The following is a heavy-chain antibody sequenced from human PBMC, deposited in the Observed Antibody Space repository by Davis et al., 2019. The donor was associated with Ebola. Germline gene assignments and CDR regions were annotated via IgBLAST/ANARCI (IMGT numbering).Heavy chain of an antibody. Sequence: PGGSLRLSCAASRFTFSSYWMTWVRQAPGKGLEWVSYISSSSSYTNYADSVKGRFTISRDNSKNTLYLQMNSLRAEDTAVYYCAKDLDYDTGGPHFDYWGQGTLVTVSS. CDR1: RFTFSSYW. J-gene: IGHJ4*02. D-gene: IGHD3-22*01. CDR3: AKDLDYDTGGPHFDY. V-gene: IGHV3-21*05. CDR2: ISSSSSYT.